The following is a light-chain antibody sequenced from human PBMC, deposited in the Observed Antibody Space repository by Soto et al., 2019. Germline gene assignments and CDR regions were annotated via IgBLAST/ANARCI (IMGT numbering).Light chain of an antibody. CDR3: YSHAGSNTYV. V-gene: IGLV2-8*01. CDR2: GVI. J-gene: IGLJ1*01. Sequence: QSVLTQPPSASGSPGQSVTISCTGTSGDVGRYNYVSWFQQHPGKAPKLMIYGVIQRPSGVPDRFSGSKSGNTASLTVSGLQAEDEADYYCYSHAGSNTYVFGTGTKVTVL. CDR1: SGDVGRYNY.